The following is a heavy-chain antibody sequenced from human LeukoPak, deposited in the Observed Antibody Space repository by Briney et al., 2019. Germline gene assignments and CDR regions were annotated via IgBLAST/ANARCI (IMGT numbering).Heavy chain of an antibody. J-gene: IGHJ6*02. CDR2: IIPILGIA. CDR3: ARDEQWLLFRYYYYGMDV. Sequence: ASVKVSCKASGGTFSSYAISWVRQAPGQGLEWMGRIIPILGIANYAQKFQGRVTMTTDTSTSTAYMELRSLRPDDTAVYYCARDEQWLLFRYYYYGMDVWGQGTTVTVSS. D-gene: IGHD6-19*01. CDR1: GGTFSSYA. V-gene: IGHV1-69*04.